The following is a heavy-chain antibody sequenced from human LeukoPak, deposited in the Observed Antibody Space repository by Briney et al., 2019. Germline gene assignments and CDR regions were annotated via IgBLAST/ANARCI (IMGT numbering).Heavy chain of an antibody. Sequence: GGSLRLSCAASGFTFSSYAMHWVRQAPGKGLEWVAVISYDGSNKYYADSVKGRFTISRDNSKNTLYLQMNSLRAEDTAVYYCARDRGRYFDCYFDNWGQGTLVTVSS. CDR3: ARDRGRYFDCYFDN. V-gene: IGHV3-30-3*01. CDR2: ISYDGSNK. D-gene: IGHD3-9*01. CDR1: GFTFSSYA. J-gene: IGHJ4*02.